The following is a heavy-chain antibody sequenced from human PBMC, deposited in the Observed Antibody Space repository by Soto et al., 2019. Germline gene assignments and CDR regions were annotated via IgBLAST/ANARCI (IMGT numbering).Heavy chain of an antibody. CDR1: GFTFSSYD. CDR2: ISSSGDTK. J-gene: IGHJ4*02. D-gene: IGHD1-26*01. CDR3: VRGTIVGTTFTY. V-gene: IGHV3-48*03. Sequence: GGSLRLSCAASGFTFSSYDMNWVRQAPGKGLEWLSYISSSGDTKNYADSVQGRFTVSRDSAKNSLYLQMNSLRTEDTAVYYCVRGTIVGTTFTYWGQGTLVTVSS.